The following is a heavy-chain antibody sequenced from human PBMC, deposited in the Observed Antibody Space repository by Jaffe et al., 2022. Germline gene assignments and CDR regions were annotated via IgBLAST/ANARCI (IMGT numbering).Heavy chain of an antibody. V-gene: IGHV3-30*18. Sequence: QVQLVESGGGVVQPGRSLRLSCAASGFTFSSYGMHWVRQAPGKGLEWVAVISYDGSNKYYADSVKGRFTISRDNSKNTLYLQMNSLRAEDTAVYYCAKDNWNYVLAPCWFDPWGQGTLVTVSS. J-gene: IGHJ5*02. CDR3: AKDNWNYVLAPCWFDP. CDR2: ISYDGSNK. CDR1: GFTFSSYG. D-gene: IGHD1-7*01.